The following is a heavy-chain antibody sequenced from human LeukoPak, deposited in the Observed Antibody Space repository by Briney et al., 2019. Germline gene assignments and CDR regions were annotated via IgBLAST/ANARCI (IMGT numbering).Heavy chain of an antibody. Sequence: AASVTVSCKASGYTFTSYDINWVRQATGQGLEWMGWMNPNSGNTGYAQKFQGRVTMTRNTSISTAYMELSSLRSEDTAVYYCARGPGGGYFDWLLYEYYFDYWGQGTLVTVSS. V-gene: IGHV1-8*01. CDR1: GYTFTSYD. CDR2: MNPNSGNT. D-gene: IGHD3-9*01. J-gene: IGHJ4*02. CDR3: ARGPGGGYFDWLLYEYYFDY.